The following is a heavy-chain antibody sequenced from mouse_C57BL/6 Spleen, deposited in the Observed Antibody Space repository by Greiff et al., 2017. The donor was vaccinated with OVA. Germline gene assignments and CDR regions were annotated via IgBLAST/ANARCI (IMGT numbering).Heavy chain of an antibody. CDR1: GFTFSSYG. J-gene: IGHJ1*03. D-gene: IGHD3-1*01. CDR3: ASRGTGYFDV. CDR2: ISSGGSYT. V-gene: IGHV5-6*02. Sequence: EVKVVESGGDLVKPGGSLNLSCAASGFTFSSYGMSWVRQTPDKRLEWVATISSGGSYTYYPDSVKGRFTISRDNAKNTLYLQMSSLKYEDTAMYYCASRGTGYFDVWGTGTTVTVSS.